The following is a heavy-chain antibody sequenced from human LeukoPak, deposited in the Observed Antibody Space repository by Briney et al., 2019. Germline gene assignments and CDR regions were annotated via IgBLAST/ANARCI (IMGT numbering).Heavy chain of an antibody. CDR2: IYYSGST. Sequence: SETLSLTCTVSGGSISSYYWRWIRQPPGKGLEWIGYIYYSGSTNYNPSLKSRVTISVDTSKNQFSLKLSSVTAADTAVYYCAGVGIAEFDYWGQGTLVTVSS. D-gene: IGHD6-13*01. V-gene: IGHV4-59*01. J-gene: IGHJ4*02. CDR1: GGSISSYY. CDR3: AGVGIAEFDY.